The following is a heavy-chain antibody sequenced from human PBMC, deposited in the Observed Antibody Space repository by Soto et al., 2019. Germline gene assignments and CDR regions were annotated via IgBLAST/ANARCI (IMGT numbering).Heavy chain of an antibody. CDR1: GGSISSSSYY. J-gene: IGHJ6*03. V-gene: IGHV4-39*01. Sequence: SETLSLTCTVSGGSISSSSYYWGWIRQPPGKGLEWIGSIYYSGSTYYNPSLKSRGTISVDTSKNQFSLKLSSVTAADTAVYYCARINPRADSYYYMDVWGKGTTVTVSS. CDR3: ARINPRADSYYYMDV. CDR2: IYYSGST.